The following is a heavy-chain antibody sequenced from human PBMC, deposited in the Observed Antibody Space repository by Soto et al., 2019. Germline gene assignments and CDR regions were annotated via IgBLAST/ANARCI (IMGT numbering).Heavy chain of an antibody. CDR1: GFTFSSYA. J-gene: IGHJ4*02. V-gene: IGHV3-23*01. CDR3: AKGDAYDYIWGSYRYPGFPTDY. Sequence: PGGSLRLSCAASGFTFSSYAMSWVRQAPGKGLEWVSSISCSGGSTYYADSVKGRFTISRDNSKNTLYLQMNSLRAEDTAVYYCAKGDAYDYIWGSYRYPGFPTDYWGQGTLVTVSS. D-gene: IGHD3-16*02. CDR2: ISCSGGST.